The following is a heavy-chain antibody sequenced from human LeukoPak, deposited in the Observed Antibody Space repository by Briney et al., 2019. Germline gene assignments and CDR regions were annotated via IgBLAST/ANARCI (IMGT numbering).Heavy chain of an antibody. CDR3: AKGGTYYYDTSGY. CDR2: ISGSGGST. J-gene: IGHJ4*02. CDR1: GFTFSSYA. D-gene: IGHD3-22*01. V-gene: IGHV3-23*01. Sequence: TGGSLRLSCAASGFTFSSYAMSWVRQAPGKGLEWVSGISGSGGSTYYADSVKGRFTISKDNSKNTLYLQMISLRAEDTAVYYCAKGGTYYYDTSGYWGQGTLVTVSS.